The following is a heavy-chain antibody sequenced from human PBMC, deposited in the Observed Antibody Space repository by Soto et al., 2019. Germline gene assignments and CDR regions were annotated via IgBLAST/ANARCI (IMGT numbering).Heavy chain of an antibody. V-gene: IGHV3-30*03. CDR3: APWFGAFDY. J-gene: IGHJ4*02. Sequence: QVQLVESGGGVVQPGRSLRLSCAASGFTFSSYGRHWVRQAPGKGLEWVAVISYDGSNKYYAYSVKGRFTISRDKSKNTLYLQMNSLRAEDTAVYYCAPWFGAFDYWGQGTLVTVSS. D-gene: IGHD3-10*01. CDR2: ISYDGSNK. CDR1: GFTFSSYG.